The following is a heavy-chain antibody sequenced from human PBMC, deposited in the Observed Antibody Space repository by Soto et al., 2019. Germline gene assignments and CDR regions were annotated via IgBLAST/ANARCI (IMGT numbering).Heavy chain of an antibody. CDR2: IRSKANSYAT. V-gene: IGHV3-73*02. CDR3: TRLVLGSVVY. D-gene: IGHD2-15*01. Sequence: EVQLVESGGGLVQPGGSLKLSCAASGFTFSGSTMHWVRQASGKGLEWVGRIRSKANSYATAYAASVKGRFTISRDDSKNTAYLQMNSLKTEDRAVYYCTRLVLGSVVYWGQGTLVTVSS. CDR1: GFTFSGST. J-gene: IGHJ4*02.